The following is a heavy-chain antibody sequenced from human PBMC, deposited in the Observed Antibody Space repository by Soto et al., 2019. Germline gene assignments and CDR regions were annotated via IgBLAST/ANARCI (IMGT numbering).Heavy chain of an antibody. CDR2: ISSSGSYI. Sequence: GGSLRLFCAASGFPFTTYTMSWVRQAPGKGLEWVSSISSSGSYIYYADSLKGRFTISRDNAKNSLYVQMNSLRGEDTAVYYCARYCAYDSIYYCSSDRLAYWGQGTLVTVSS. CDR1: GFPFTTYT. V-gene: IGHV3-21*01. CDR3: ARYCAYDSIYYCSSDRLAY. J-gene: IGHJ4*02. D-gene: IGHD3-22*01.